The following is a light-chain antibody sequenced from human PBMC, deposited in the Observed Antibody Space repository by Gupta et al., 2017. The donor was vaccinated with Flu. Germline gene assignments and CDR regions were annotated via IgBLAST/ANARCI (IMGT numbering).Light chain of an antibody. CDR3: QQYNIWPPWT. Sequence: AILSVSPGERATLSGRASRSVSSNLAWYQQKPGQAPRLLILGASTRAAGIPARFSGSGSETEFTLTISGRQSEDFAVYYCQQYNIWPPWTFGQGTKVEIK. CDR2: GAS. J-gene: IGKJ1*01. V-gene: IGKV3-15*01. CDR1: RSVSSN.